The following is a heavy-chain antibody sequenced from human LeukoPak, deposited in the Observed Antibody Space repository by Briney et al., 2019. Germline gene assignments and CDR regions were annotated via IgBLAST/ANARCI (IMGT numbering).Heavy chain of an antibody. J-gene: IGHJ5*02. CDR2: ISGGRGST. D-gene: IGHD3-22*01. Sequence: GGSLRLSCAASGFSFSSYAMSWVRQAPGKGLEWVSSISGGRGSTYYADSVKGRFSISRDKSKNTLSVQMNSLRAEDTAVYYCARFNYYYDSSGYYRWFDPWGQGTLVTVSS. V-gene: IGHV3-23*01. CDR1: GFSFSSYA. CDR3: ARFNYYYDSSGYYRWFDP.